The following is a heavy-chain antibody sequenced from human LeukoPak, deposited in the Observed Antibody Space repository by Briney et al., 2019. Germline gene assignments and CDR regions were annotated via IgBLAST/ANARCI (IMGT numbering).Heavy chain of an antibody. CDR3: ARYIWGSYPTFEDY. J-gene: IGHJ4*02. CDR2: IYYSGST. D-gene: IGHD3-16*02. V-gene: IGHV4-59*01. Sequence: SETLSLTCTVSGGSIGSYYWSWIQQPPGKGLEWIGYIYYSGSTNYNPSLKSRVTISVDTSKNQFSLKLSSVTAADTAVYYCARYIWGSYPTFEDYWGQGTLVTVSS. CDR1: GGSIGSYY.